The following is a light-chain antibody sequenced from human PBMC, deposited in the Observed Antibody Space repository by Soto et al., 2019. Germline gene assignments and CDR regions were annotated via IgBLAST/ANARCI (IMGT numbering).Light chain of an antibody. CDR1: QGISNY. V-gene: IGKV1-27*01. CDR2: ASS. J-gene: IGKJ3*01. CDR3: HKDSSVPL. Sequence: DIQMTQSPSSLSASVGDRVTITCRASQGISNYIAWYQQKPRKAPKLLIYASSTLQSGVPSRFSGSGSGTDFTLTINSLQPVAVATYSWHKDSSVPLFGPGTKVDIK.